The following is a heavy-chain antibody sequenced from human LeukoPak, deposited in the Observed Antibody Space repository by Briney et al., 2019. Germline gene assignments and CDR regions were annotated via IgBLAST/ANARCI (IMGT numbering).Heavy chain of an antibody. J-gene: IGHJ3*01. CDR2: INLKSVVT. D-gene: IGHD3-9*01. Sequence: AASVTVSSTASGHAFPTYDINWMRQVPRQGLEWMGWINLKSVVTDYAQQIQGRVTMTRDTSITTAHWDLNRLTSDATAWSYFARGADERGVVLRYFDWSLEAWGQGTMVTVSS. CDR1: GHAFPTYD. CDR3: ARGADERGVVLRYFDWSLEA. V-gene: IGHV1-2*02.